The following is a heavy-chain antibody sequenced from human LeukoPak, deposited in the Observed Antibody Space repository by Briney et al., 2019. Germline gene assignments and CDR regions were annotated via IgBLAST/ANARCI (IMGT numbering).Heavy chain of an antibody. Sequence: SETLSLTCTVSGGSINNYYWTWIRQPPGKGLEWIGYIYYSGSTNYNPSLKSRVTISIDTSKNQFSLKLSSVTAADTAVYYCARDAIVGATYFDYWGRGTLVTVSS. J-gene: IGHJ4*02. CDR1: GGSINNYY. V-gene: IGHV4-59*12. CDR2: IYYSGST. D-gene: IGHD1-26*01. CDR3: ARDAIVGATYFDY.